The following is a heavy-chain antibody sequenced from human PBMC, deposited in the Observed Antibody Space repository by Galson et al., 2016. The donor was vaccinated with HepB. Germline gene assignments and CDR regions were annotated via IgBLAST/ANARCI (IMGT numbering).Heavy chain of an antibody. CDR1: VFTFSNYG. V-gene: IGHV3-30*18. CDR3: AKDHGNRWLNNWFDP. CDR2: MSHDGSHI. Sequence: SLRLSCAASVFTFSNYGMHWIRQAPGKGLEWVAVMSHDGSHIFYVDSVKGRFSISRDNSKNTLYLQMNSLRDEDTAVYYCAKDHGNRWLNNWFDPWGQGTLVTVSS. J-gene: IGHJ5*02. D-gene: IGHD6-19*01.